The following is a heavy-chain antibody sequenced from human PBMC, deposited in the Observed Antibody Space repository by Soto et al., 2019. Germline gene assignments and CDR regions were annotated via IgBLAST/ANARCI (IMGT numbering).Heavy chain of an antibody. CDR1: GFTFSSYS. CDR2: ISSSSSTI. Sequence: SGGSLRLSCAASGFTFSSYSMNWVRQAPGKGLEWVSYISSSSSTIYYADSVKGRFTISRDNAKNSLYLQMNSLRAEDTAVYYCAREFYDFWSGYETEYYFDYWGQGTLVTVSS. CDR3: AREFYDFWSGYETEYYFDY. D-gene: IGHD3-3*01. V-gene: IGHV3-48*01. J-gene: IGHJ4*02.